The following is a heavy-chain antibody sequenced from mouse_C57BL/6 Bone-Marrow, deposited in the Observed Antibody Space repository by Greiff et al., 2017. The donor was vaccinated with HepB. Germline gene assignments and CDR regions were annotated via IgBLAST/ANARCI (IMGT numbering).Heavy chain of an antibody. CDR1: GYTSTDYY. D-gene: IGHD2-4*01. CDR3: AKRLRRDYYAMDY. CDR2: INPNNGGT. Sequence: EVQLQQSGPELVKPGASVKISCKASGYTSTDYYMNWVKQSHGKSLEWIGDINPNNGGTSYNQKFKGKATLTVDKSSSTAYMELRSLTSEDSAVYYCAKRLRRDYYAMDYWGQGTSVTVSS. J-gene: IGHJ4*01. V-gene: IGHV1-26*01.